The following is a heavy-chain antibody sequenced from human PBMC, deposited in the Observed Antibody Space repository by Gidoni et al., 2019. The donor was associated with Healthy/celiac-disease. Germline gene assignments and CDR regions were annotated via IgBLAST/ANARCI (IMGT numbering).Heavy chain of an antibody. D-gene: IGHD1-26*01. CDR2: LWYYGSNK. CDR3: ARGRGDISGSYAWDYYYGMDV. V-gene: IGHV3-33*01. CDR1: GFTFSLLG. Sequence: QVQLVESGGGVVQPGVSLELSCAAAGFTFSLLGMPCVRPAPRQGPGQGLEVVAVLWYYGSNKYYADSVKGRFTISRDNSKNTLYLQMNSLRAEDTAVYYCARGRGDISGSYAWDYYYGMDVWGQGTTVTVSS. J-gene: IGHJ6*02.